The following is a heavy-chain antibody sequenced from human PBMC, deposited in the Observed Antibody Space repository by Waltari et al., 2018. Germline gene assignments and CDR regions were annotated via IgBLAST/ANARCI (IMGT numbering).Heavy chain of an antibody. J-gene: IGHJ6*03. CDR3: ARGSELWFGEFYYYYYMDV. CDR1: GGSISSYY. CDR2: IYYSGST. D-gene: IGHD3-10*01. Sequence: QVQLQESGPGLVKPSETLSLTCTVSGGSISSYYWSWTRQPPGKGLEWIGYIYYSGSTNYNPSLKSRVTISVDTSKNQFSLKLSSVTAADTAVYYCARGSELWFGEFYYYYYMDVWGKGTTVTVSS. V-gene: IGHV4-59*01.